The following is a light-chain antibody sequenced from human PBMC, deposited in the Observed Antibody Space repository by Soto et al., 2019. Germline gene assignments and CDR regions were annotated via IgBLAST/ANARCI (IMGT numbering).Light chain of an antibody. Sequence: QLVLTQSPSASASLGASVKLTCTLSSGHSSYAIAWHQQQPEKGPRYLMKLNGDGSHTKGDGIPDRFSGSSSGAERYLTISSLQSEDEADYYCQTWGTGILVFGGGTKLTVL. CDR3: QTWGTGILV. CDR2: LNGDGSH. CDR1: SGHSSYA. V-gene: IGLV4-69*01. J-gene: IGLJ2*01.